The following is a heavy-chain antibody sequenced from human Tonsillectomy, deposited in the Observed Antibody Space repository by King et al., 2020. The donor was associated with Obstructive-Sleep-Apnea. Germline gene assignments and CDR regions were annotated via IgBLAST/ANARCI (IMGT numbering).Heavy chain of an antibody. CDR3: ARGISRPYYYDSSGYYPIYDY. Sequence: QLQESGPGLVKPSETLSLTCTVSGYSISSGYYWGWIRQSPGKGLEWIGSIYHSGSTYYNPSLKSRVTKSVDTSRNQFSLKLSSVTAADTAVYYCARGISRPYYYDSSGYYPIYDYWGQGTLVTVSS. V-gene: IGHV4-38-2*02. CDR2: IYHSGST. J-gene: IGHJ4*02. CDR1: GYSISSGYY. D-gene: IGHD3-22*01.